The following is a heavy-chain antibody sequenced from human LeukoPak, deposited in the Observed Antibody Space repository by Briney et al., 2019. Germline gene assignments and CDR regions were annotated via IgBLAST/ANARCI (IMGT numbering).Heavy chain of an antibody. Sequence: ASVKVSCKVSGYTFTDYCMHWVQQAPGKGLEWMGLVDPEDGETIYAEKFQGRVTITADTSTDTAYMELSSLRSEDTAVYYCATIASFGVAVFDYWGQGTLVTVSP. J-gene: IGHJ4*02. CDR1: GYTFTDYC. CDR2: VDPEDGET. CDR3: ATIASFGVAVFDY. V-gene: IGHV1-69-2*01. D-gene: IGHD3-3*01.